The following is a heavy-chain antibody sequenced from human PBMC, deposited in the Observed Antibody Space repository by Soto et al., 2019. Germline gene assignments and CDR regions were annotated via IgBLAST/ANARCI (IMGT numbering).Heavy chain of an antibody. CDR3: ARDRNDYVWGSYRYPYDY. J-gene: IGHJ4*02. Sequence: SVKVSCKASGGTFSSYSISWVRQAPGQGLEWMGGIIPIFGTANYAQKFQGRVTITADESTSTAYMELSSLRSEDTAVYYCARDRNDYVWGSYRYPYDYWGQGTLVTVSS. D-gene: IGHD3-16*02. V-gene: IGHV1-69*13. CDR2: IIPIFGTA. CDR1: GGTFSSYS.